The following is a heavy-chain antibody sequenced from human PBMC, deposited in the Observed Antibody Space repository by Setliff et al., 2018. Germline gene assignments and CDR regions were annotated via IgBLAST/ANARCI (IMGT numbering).Heavy chain of an antibody. CDR3: ARDRRQACNTCHTGLDY. CDR1: GFTFSSYE. CDR2: ISSSGSTI. J-gene: IGHJ4*02. Sequence: GGSLRLSCAASGFTFSSYEMNWVRQAPGKGLEWVSYISSSGSTIYYADSVKGRFTISRDNAKNSLYLQMNSLRAEDTAVYYCARDRRQACNTCHTGLDYWGQGALVTVSS. D-gene: IGHD2-8*02. V-gene: IGHV3-48*03.